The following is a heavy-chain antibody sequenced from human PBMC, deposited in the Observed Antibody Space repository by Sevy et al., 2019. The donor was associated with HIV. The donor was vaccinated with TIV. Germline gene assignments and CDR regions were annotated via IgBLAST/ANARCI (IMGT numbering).Heavy chain of an antibody. Sequence: ASVKVSCKVSGYTLTELSVHWVRQAPGKGLEWMGGFDPEDGETIYAQKFQGRVTMTEDTSTDTAYMELSSLRSEDTAVYYCATRDSYGDPDFDYWGQGTLVTVSS. D-gene: IGHD4-17*01. CDR1: GYTLTELS. CDR2: FDPEDGET. CDR3: ATRDSYGDPDFDY. J-gene: IGHJ4*02. V-gene: IGHV1-24*01.